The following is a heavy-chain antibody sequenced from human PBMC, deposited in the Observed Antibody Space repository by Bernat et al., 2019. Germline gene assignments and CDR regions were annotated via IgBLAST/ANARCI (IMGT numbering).Heavy chain of an antibody. V-gene: IGHV3-74*01. CDR1: GFTFSSYW. CDR2: INSAGSST. CDR3: VRGGGWGNDAGFDP. D-gene: IGHD1-1*01. J-gene: IGHJ5*02. Sequence: EVQLVESGGGLVQPGGSLRLSCAASGFTFSSYWMHWVRQAPGKGLVWVSRINSAGSSTSYADSVKGRFTVSRDNAKNTLYLQMNSLRAEDTAVYDCVRGGGWGNDAGFDPWGQGTLVTVSS.